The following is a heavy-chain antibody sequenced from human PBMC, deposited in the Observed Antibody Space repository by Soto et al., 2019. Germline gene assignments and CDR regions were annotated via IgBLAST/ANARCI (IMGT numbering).Heavy chain of an antibody. V-gene: IGHV1-2*02. Sequence: QVHLVQSGTEVKKAGASVKVSCKASGYTFSDYILQWVRQAPGQGLEWMGGINPNGGGTEFAQKFQDRITLTMDKSTTTVFMELIRLKSDDTAMYFCARARSRQSDGDNWGQGTLVSVSS. CDR2: INPNGGGT. CDR1: GYTFSDYI. J-gene: IGHJ4*01. D-gene: IGHD2-21*01. CDR3: ARARSRQSDGDN.